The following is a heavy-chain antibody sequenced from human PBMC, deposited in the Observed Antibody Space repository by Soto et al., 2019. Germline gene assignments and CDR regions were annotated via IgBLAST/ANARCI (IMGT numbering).Heavy chain of an antibody. CDR1: GYTFTNFG. Sequence: GASVKVSCTDSGYTFTNFGSSWVRQAPGQGLEWMGWISAYSGNTNYAQKFQGRVTMTTDTSTSTAYMELRSLRSDNTAVYYCARDRPYFDFWSGQPSYFGYWGPGTLVTVSS. CDR2: ISAYSGNT. V-gene: IGHV1-18*01. CDR3: ARDRPYFDFWSGQPSYFGY. D-gene: IGHD3-3*01. J-gene: IGHJ4*02.